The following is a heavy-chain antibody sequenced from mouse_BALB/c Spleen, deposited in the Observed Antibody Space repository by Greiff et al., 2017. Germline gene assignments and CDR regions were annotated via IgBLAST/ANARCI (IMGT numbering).Heavy chain of an antibody. D-gene: IGHD2-1*01. CDR3: DAYGNAMDY. V-gene: IGHV14-4*02. CDR2: IDPENGDT. Sequence: VQLKESGAELVRSGASVKLSCTASGFNITDYYMHWVKQRPEQGLEWIGWIDPENGDTEYAPKFQGKATMTADTSSNTAYLQLSSLTSEDTAVYYCDAYGNAMDYWGQGTSVTVSS. J-gene: IGHJ4*01. CDR1: GFNITDYY.